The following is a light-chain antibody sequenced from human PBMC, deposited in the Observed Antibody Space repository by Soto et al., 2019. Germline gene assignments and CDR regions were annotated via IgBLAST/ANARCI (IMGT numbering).Light chain of an antibody. Sequence: EIVMTQSPATLSLSPGERATLSCRASQSVTVNLAWYQQKPGQAPRLLIYRASTRATGIPARFSGGGSGTEFPLTISSLQSEDFAVYICQQYNDWPPRWTFGEGTKVEIK. CDR1: QSVTVN. CDR3: QQYNDWPPRWT. J-gene: IGKJ1*01. V-gene: IGKV3-15*01. CDR2: RAS.